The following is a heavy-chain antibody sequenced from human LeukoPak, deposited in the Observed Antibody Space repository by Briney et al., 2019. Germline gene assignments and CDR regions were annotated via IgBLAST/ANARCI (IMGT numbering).Heavy chain of an antibody. J-gene: IGHJ4*02. V-gene: IGHV3-7*01. Sequence: GGSLRLSCAASGFTFSLYWMTWVRQAPGKGLEWVANMKPDGSQKYYVDSVKGRFTISRDDAKNSLYLQMNSLRADDTAVYYCARPRDGTTGWYGPDYWGQGTLVTVSS. CDR1: GFTFSLYW. D-gene: IGHD6-19*01. CDR3: ARPRDGTTGWYGPDY. CDR2: MKPDGSQK.